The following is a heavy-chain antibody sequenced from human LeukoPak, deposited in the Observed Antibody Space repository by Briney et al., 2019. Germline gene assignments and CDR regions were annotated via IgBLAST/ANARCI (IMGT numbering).Heavy chain of an antibody. CDR2: ISAYNGNT. CDR1: GYTFTNYG. CDR3: AREGYYDVLTGYPGDY. V-gene: IGHV1-18*01. Sequence: ASVKVSCKASGYTFTNYGISWVRQAPGQGLEWMGWISAYNGNTKYAQKVQGRVTMTTETSTSTAYMELRSLRSDDTAVYYCAREGYYDVLTGYPGDYWGQGTLVTVSS. D-gene: IGHD3-9*01. J-gene: IGHJ4*02.